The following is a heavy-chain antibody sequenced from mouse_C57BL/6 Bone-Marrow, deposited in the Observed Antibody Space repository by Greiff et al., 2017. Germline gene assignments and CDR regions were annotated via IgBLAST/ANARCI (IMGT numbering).Heavy chain of an antibody. CDR2: INSDGGST. J-gene: IGHJ4*01. CDR1: EYEFPSHD. D-gene: IGHD2-5*01. Sequence: EVKLMESGGGLVQPGESLKLSCESNEYEFPSHDMSWVRKTPEKRLELVAAINSDGGSTYYPDTMERRFIISRDNTKKTLYLQMSSLRSEDTALYYCASQVTPYYYAMDYWGQGTSVTVSS. V-gene: IGHV5-2*01. CDR3: ASQVTPYYYAMDY.